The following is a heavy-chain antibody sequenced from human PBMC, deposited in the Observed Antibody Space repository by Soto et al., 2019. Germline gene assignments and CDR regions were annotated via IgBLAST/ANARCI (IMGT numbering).Heavy chain of an antibody. J-gene: IGHJ5*02. CDR2: ISGSGGST. CDR3: AKDHSSSSSHWFDP. D-gene: IGHD6-6*01. Sequence: GESLKISCAASGFTFSSYAMSWVRQAPGKGLEWVSAISGSGGSTYYADSVKGRFTISRDNSKNTLYLQMNSLRAEDTAVYYCAKDHSSSSSHWFDPWGQGTLVTVSS. CDR1: GFTFSSYA. V-gene: IGHV3-23*01.